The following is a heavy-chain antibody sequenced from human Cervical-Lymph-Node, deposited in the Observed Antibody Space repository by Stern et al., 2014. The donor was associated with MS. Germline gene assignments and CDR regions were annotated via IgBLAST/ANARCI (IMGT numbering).Heavy chain of an antibody. CDR2: LIPLVGTT. CDR3: ARDLGVGPTVS. V-gene: IGHV1-69*14. J-gene: IGHJ5*02. Sequence: QDQLVQSGAEVKRPGSSVKVSCKASGGTFSTSGITWVRQAPGQGLEWMGGLIPLVGTTIYSRKFQGRLTITADKYTNTAYMALNSLRSDDTAVYFCARDLGVGPTVSWGQGTVVTVSS. CDR1: GGTFSTSG. D-gene: IGHD1-26*01.